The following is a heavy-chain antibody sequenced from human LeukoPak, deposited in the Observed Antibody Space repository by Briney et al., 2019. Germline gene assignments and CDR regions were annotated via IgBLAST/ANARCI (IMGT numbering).Heavy chain of an antibody. J-gene: IGHJ4*02. CDR2: ISGSGGST. CDR1: GFTFSSYA. V-gene: IGHV3-23*01. D-gene: IGHD3-22*01. CDR3: AKAPDDYYYYDSSGYSDY. Sequence: GGSLRLSCAASGFTFSSYAMSWVRQAPGKGLEWVSAISGSGGSTYYADSVKGRFTISRDNSKNTLYLQMNSLRAEDTAVYYCAKAPDDYYYYDSSGYSDYWGQGTLVTVSS.